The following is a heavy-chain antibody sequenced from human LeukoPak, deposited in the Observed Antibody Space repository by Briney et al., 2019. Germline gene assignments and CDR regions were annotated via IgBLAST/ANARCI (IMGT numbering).Heavy chain of an antibody. D-gene: IGHD2-21*02. V-gene: IGHV3-7*01. J-gene: IGHJ4*02. CDR3: AKWGPYCVGDYCPALDS. CDR2: INQDGSKK. CDR1: GFTFSSYA. Sequence: PGGSLRLSCAASGFTFSSYAMSWVRQAPGKGLEWVANINQDGSKKRYADSMKGRFTISRDNAKESLYLQLNSLRAEDTAVYYCAKWGPYCVGDYCPALDSWGPGTLVTVSS.